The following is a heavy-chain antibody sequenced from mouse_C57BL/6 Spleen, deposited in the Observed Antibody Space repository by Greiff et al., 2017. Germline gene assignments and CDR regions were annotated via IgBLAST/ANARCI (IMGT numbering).Heavy chain of an antibody. CDR1: GYTFTDYN. Sequence: VQLKESGPELVKPGASVKIPCKASGYTFTDYNMDWVKQSHGKSLEWIGDINPNNGGTIYNQKFKGKATLTVDKSSSTAYMELRSLTSEDTAVYYCARYRFWYFDVWGTGTTVTVSS. CDR2: INPNNGGT. V-gene: IGHV1-18*01. CDR3: ARYRFWYFDV. J-gene: IGHJ1*03.